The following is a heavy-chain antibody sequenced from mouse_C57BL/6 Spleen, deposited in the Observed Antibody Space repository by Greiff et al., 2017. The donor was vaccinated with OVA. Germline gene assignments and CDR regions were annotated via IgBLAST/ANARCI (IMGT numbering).Heavy chain of an antibody. J-gene: IGHJ4*01. CDR2: INPYNGGT. V-gene: IGHV1-19*01. CDR3: ARRGGGAMDY. CDR1: GYTFTDYY. Sequence: VQLQQSGPVLVKPGASVKMSCKASGYTFTDYYMNWVKQSHGKSLEWIGVINPYNGGTSYNQKFKGKATLTVDKSSSTAYMELNSLTSEDSAVYYCARRGGGAMDYWGQGTSVTVSS.